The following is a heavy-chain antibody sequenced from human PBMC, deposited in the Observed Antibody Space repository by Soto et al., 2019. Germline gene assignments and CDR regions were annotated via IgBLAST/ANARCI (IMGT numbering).Heavy chain of an antibody. V-gene: IGHV3-9*01. CDR3: AKDRYSSSAYYYYGMDG. CDR2: ISGNSGSL. J-gene: IGHJ6*02. Sequence: EVQLVESGGGLVQPGRSLRLSCAASGFIFDDYAMHCVRQAPGKGLEWVSVISGNSGSLGYADSVKGRFTISRDNAKNSLYLQMNSLRAEDTALYYCAKDRYSSSAYYYYGMDGWGQGTTVTVSS. D-gene: IGHD5-18*01. CDR1: GFIFDDYA.